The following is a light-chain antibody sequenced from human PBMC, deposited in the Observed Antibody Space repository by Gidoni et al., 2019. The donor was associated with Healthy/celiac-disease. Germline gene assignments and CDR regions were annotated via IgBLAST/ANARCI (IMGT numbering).Light chain of an antibody. J-gene: IGLJ2*01. CDR1: SGSSASNY. V-gene: IGLV6-57*03. Sequence: NFMLTQPHSVSESPGKPVTIACTRSSGSSASNYVQWYQQRPGSAPTTGSYEDNQRPSGVPDRFSGSIDSSSNSASLTIAGLKTEDEADYYCQSYDSSNRGVVFGGGTKLTVL. CDR3: QSYDSSNRGVV. CDR2: EDN.